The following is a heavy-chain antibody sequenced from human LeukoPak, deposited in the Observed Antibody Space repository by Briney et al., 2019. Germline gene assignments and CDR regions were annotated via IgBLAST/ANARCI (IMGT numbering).Heavy chain of an antibody. CDR3: ARISHLAARRGRDY. CDR2: INPSGGST. D-gene: IGHD6-6*01. J-gene: IGHJ4*02. Sequence: GASVKVSCKASGYTFTSYYMHWVRQAPGQGLEWMGIINPSGGSTSYAQKFQGRVTMTRDTSISTAYMELSRLRSDDTAVYYCARISHLAARRGRDYWGQGTLVTVSS. V-gene: IGHV1-46*01. CDR1: GYTFTSYY.